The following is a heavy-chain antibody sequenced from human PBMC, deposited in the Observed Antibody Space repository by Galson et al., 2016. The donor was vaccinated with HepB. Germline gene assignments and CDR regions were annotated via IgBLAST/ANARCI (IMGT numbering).Heavy chain of an antibody. Sequence: SETLSLTCTVSGDSISSYYWTWIRQPPGKGLEWIGYSGSTHYNPSLKRRVPISLDTSKKQVSLNLSSVTAADTAVYYCARGTSLGAAAGFRYDPWGHGTLVTVSS. CDR3: ARGTSLGAAAGFRYDP. J-gene: IGHJ5*02. CDR2: YSGST. CDR1: GDSISSYY. D-gene: IGHD6-13*01. V-gene: IGHV4-59*01.